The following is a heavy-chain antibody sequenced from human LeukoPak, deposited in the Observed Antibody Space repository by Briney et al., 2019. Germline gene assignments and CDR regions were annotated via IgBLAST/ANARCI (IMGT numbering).Heavy chain of an antibody. CDR3: AKGPQRAIFGPGFTDV. Sequence: PGGSLRLSCAASGFTFSSYAMSWVRQAPGKGLEWVSAISGSGGSTYYADSVKGRFTISRDNSKNTLYLQMNSLRAEDTAVYYCAKGPQRAIFGPGFTDVWGQGTTVTVSS. J-gene: IGHJ6*02. CDR2: ISGSGGST. CDR1: GFTFSSYA. D-gene: IGHD3-3*01. V-gene: IGHV3-23*01.